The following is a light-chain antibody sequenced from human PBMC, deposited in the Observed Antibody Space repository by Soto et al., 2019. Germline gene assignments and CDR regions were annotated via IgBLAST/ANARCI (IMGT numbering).Light chain of an antibody. CDR2: GFT. J-gene: IGLJ1*01. CDR3: SSYAGSNTHYV. CDR1: ISSVFVYYY. Sequence: SPTTHLPSASLALAQSVTISFAGTISSVFVYYYVSCYQQHPDKAAKLMIFGFTKLPSVVPDLCSGSKSGNTSSLTVSGLKAEDEADYFCSSYAGSNTHYVFATWTKVSV. V-gene: IGLV2-8*01.